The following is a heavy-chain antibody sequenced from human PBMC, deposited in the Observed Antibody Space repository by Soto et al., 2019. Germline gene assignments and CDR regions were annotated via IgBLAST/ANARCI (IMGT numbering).Heavy chain of an antibody. Sequence: ASVKVSCKASGGTFSSYTISWVRQAPGQGLEWMGRIIPILGIANYAQKFQGRVTITADKSTSTAYMELSSLRSEDTAVYYCARGSRAGYYFDYWGQGTLVTVSS. CDR3: ARGSRAGYYFDY. CDR1: GGTFSSYT. CDR2: IIPILGIA. D-gene: IGHD2-15*01. V-gene: IGHV1-69*02. J-gene: IGHJ4*02.